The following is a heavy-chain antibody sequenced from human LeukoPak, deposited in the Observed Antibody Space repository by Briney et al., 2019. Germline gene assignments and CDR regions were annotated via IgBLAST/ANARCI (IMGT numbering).Heavy chain of an antibody. CDR2: ISDSGAGT. CDR3: ATSKYSGSY. V-gene: IGHV3-23*01. D-gene: IGHD1-26*01. CDR1: GFTFSNCA. Sequence: GGSLRLSCAASGFTFSNCAMSWVRQAPGKGLEWVSGISDSGAGTYYADSVKGRFTISRDNSKNTLNLQMNSLRAEDTAVYYCATSKYSGSYWGQGTLVTVSS. J-gene: IGHJ4*02.